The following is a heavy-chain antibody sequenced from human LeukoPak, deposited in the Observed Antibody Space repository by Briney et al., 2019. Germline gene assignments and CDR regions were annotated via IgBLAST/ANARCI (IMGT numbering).Heavy chain of an antibody. Sequence: ASVKVSCKASGYTFTGYYMHWVRQAPGQGLEWMGRINPNSGGTNYAQKFQGRVTMTRDTSISTAYMELSRLGSDDTAVYYCARDSARIPVAGVVWYFDLWGRGTLVTVSS. CDR2: INPNSGGT. D-gene: IGHD6-19*01. CDR3: ARDSARIPVAGVVWYFDL. J-gene: IGHJ2*01. V-gene: IGHV1-2*06. CDR1: GYTFTGYY.